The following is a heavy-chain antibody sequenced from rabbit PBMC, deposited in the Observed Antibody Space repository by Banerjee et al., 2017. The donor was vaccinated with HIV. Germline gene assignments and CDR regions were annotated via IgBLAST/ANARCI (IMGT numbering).Heavy chain of an antibody. CDR3: ARDFIANDGYTFDL. J-gene: IGHJ4*01. Sequence: QEQLVESGGGLVQPGGSLKLSCKASGFSLSSYAMNWVRQAPGKGLEWIGYIDPVFGSTYYASWAKGRFTISKTSPTTVTLQMTSLTAADTATYFCARDFIANDGYTFDLWGPGTLVTDS. V-gene: IGHV1S45*01. CDR1: GFSLSSYA. CDR2: IDPVFGST. D-gene: IGHD6-1*01.